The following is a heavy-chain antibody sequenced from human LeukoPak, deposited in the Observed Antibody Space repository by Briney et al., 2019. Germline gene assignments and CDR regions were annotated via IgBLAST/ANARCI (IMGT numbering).Heavy chain of an antibody. J-gene: IGHJ4*02. CDR2: INADNGNT. CDR1: GYTFTNYG. V-gene: IGHV1-18*01. D-gene: IGHD6-13*01. CDR3: AQAGNSWQFEY. Sequence: ASVKVSCKASGYTFTNYGINWVRQAPGQGLEWMGWINADNGNTNYSQKLQGRVTLTTDTTTSTAYMELRSLRSDDTAVYYCAQAGNSWQFEYWGQETLVTVSS.